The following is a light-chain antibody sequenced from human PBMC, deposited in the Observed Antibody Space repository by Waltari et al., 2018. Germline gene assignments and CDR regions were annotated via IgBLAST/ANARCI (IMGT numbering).Light chain of an antibody. V-gene: IGLV2-23*01. CDR3: CSYAGSSTPYV. CDR1: SSAVGSYNL. CDR2: EGS. J-gene: IGLJ1*01. Sequence: QSALTQPASVSGSPGQSITISCTGTSSAVGSYNLVSRYQQHPGKAPKLMIYEGSKRPSGVSNRFSGSKSGNTASLTISGLQAEDEADYYCCSYAGSSTPYVFGTGTKVTVL.